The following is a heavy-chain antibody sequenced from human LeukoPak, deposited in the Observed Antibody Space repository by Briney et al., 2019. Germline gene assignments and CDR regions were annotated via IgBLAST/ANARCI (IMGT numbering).Heavy chain of an antibody. J-gene: IGHJ4*02. CDR2: ISGSSSTK. V-gene: IGHV3-48*01. D-gene: IGHD3-10*01. Sequence: GGSLRLSCAASGFTFSSYSMNGVRQAPGKGLEWVSYISGSSSTKYYADSVKGRFTISRDNAKNSLYLQMNSLRAEDMAVYYCARGGFGELFSSDYWGQGTLVTVSS. CDR1: GFTFSSYS. CDR3: ARGGFGELFSSDY.